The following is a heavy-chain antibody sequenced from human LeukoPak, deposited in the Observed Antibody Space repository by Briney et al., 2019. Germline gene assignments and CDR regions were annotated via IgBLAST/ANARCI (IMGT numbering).Heavy chain of an antibody. CDR1: GFSLTNNY. J-gene: IGHJ4*02. CDR3: AREGAVDLKHFDF. D-gene: IGHD6-19*01. V-gene: IGHV1-46*01. CDR2: MRPTDAYT. Sequence: ASVKVSCKASGFSLTNNYMHWVRQAPGQGLEWMGYMRPTDAYTGYAPKLQGRVTVTRDTSTNTIYMELSSLRSDDTAVYYCAREGAVDLKHFDFWGQGTLVIVSS.